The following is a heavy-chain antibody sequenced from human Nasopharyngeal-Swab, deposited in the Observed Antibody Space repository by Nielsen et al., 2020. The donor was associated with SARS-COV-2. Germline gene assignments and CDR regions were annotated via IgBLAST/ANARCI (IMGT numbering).Heavy chain of an antibody. Sequence: GESLKISCVVSGFDLNKFWMHWVRQAPGKGLEWVAFIAHDASNEYYGDSVKGRFSISRDSSKNTLYLQMDSLRGEDTAVYYCARDAPAHYGAFYWGRGTLVTVSS. CDR3: ARDAPAHYGAFY. J-gene: IGHJ4*02. CDR1: GFDLNKFW. D-gene: IGHD4-17*01. CDR2: IAHDASNE. V-gene: IGHV3-30*03.